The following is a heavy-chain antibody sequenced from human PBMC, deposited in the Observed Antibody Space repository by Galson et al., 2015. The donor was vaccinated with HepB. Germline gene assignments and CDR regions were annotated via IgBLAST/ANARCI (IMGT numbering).Heavy chain of an antibody. Sequence: FLRLPCAAAGVTFSGYWMTWVRQARGEGLEWVANIKEDESEKCYVDSVKGRFTIARDNAKNSLYLQMNSLRTEDTAVYYRVRMGDLSGYSSCWGQGTLVTVSS. V-gene: IGHV3-7*05. CDR3: VRMGDLSGYSSC. D-gene: IGHD3-22*01. CDR1: GVTFSGYW. CDR2: IKEDESEK. J-gene: IGHJ4*02.